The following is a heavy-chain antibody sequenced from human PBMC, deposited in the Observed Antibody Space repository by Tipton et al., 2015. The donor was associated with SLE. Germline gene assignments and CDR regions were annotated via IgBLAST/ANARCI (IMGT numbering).Heavy chain of an antibody. D-gene: IGHD1-26*01. Sequence: TLSLTCAVYGGSFSGYYWSWIRQPPGKGLEWIGEINHSGSTNYNPSLKSRVTISVDTSKNQFSLKLSSVTAADTAVYYCARERVGAFDIWGQGTMVTVSS. CDR1: GGSFSGYY. CDR2: INHSGST. J-gene: IGHJ3*02. CDR3: ARERVGAFDI. V-gene: IGHV4-34*01.